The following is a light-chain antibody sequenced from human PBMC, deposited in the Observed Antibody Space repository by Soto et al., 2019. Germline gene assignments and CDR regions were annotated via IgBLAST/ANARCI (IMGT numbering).Light chain of an antibody. J-gene: IGLJ3*02. V-gene: IGLV4-69*01. Sequence: QPVLTQSPSASASLGASVKLTCTLSSGHSSYAIAWHQQQPEKGPRYLMNLNSDGSHTKGDGIPDRFSGSSSGAERYLTISSLQSEDEADYYCQTWATGIRVFGGGTKLTVL. CDR1: SGHSSYA. CDR2: LNSDGSH. CDR3: QTWATGIRV.